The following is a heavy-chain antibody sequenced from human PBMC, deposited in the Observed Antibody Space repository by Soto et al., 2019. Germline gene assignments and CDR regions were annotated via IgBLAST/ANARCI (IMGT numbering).Heavy chain of an antibody. Sequence: SAALSLTCAVYCGSFSGCYWSWIRQPPGKGLEWIGEINHSGSTNYNPSLKSRVTISVDTSKNQFSLKLSSVTAADTAVYYCARGRWYHDYWGQGTLVTVS. J-gene: IGHJ4*02. CDR2: INHSGST. CDR3: ARGRWYHDY. CDR1: CGSFSGCY. V-gene: IGHV4-34*01. D-gene: IGHD2-15*01.